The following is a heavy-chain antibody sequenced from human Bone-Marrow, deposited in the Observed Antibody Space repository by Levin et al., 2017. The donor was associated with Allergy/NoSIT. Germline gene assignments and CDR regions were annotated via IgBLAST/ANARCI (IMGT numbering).Heavy chain of an antibody. J-gene: IGHJ4*02. CDR3: ATDLQGYSSNLFRGH. Sequence: PGGSLRLSCAASGFTFSTYNMKWVRQAPGKGLEWVSSISVTSTYIYYADSVKGRFTISRDNAKNLLFLQMDSLRAEDTAVYYCATDLQGYSSNLFRGHWGQGTLVTVSS. D-gene: IGHD4-11*01. CDR1: GFTFSTYN. V-gene: IGHV3-21*01. CDR2: ISVTSTYI.